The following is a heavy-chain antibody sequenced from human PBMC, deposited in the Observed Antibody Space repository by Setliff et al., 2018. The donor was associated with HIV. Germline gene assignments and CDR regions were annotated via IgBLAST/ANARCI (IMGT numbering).Heavy chain of an antibody. Sequence: SETLSLTCTVSGGSISTSRYYWSWIRQPPGKGLEWIGKVNHSGNTNYNPSLNSRVTISIDTSKNQFSLKLSSVTAADTAVYYCARDHSRGSIDYWGQGTLVTVSS. J-gene: IGHJ4*02. V-gene: IGHV4-39*07. D-gene: IGHD5-12*01. CDR2: VNHSGNT. CDR3: ARDHSRGSIDY. CDR1: GGSISTSRYY.